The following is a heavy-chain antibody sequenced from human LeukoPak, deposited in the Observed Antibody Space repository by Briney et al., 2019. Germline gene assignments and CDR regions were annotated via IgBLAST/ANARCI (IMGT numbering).Heavy chain of an antibody. V-gene: IGHV3-48*04. J-gene: IGHJ4*02. Sequence: GRSLRLSCAASGFTFSSYSMNWVRQAPGKGLEWVSYISSSSSTIYNADFVKGRFTISRDNAKNSLYLQMNSLRAEDTAVYYCASRGSYGYSDYWGQGTLVTVSS. D-gene: IGHD5-18*01. CDR1: GFTFSSYS. CDR3: ASRGSYGYSDY. CDR2: ISSSSSTI.